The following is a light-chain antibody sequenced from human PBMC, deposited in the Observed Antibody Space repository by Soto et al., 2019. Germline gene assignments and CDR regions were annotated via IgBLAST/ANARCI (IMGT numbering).Light chain of an antibody. CDR3: ATWEVSLRGWG. Sequence: QSVLTQPPSASGTPGQRVTISCSGGRSNIGSRPVHWFQHLPGTAPKLLIYQNLQRPSGVPDRFSGSKSGTSASLAISGLRSDYEADYDCATWEVSLRGWGFGGGTKVTDL. V-gene: IGLV1-47*01. CDR1: RSNIGSRP. J-gene: IGLJ3*02. CDR2: QNL.